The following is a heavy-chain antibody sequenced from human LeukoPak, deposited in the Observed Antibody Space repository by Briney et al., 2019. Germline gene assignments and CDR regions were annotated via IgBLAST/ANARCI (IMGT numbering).Heavy chain of an antibody. CDR2: INHSGST. CDR1: GGSFSGYY. V-gene: IGHV4-34*01. J-gene: IGHJ5*02. CDR3: AARYGSGSSPGNWFDP. D-gene: IGHD3-10*01. Sequence: PSETLSLTCAVYGGSFSGYYWSRIRQPPGKGLEWIGEINHSGSTNYNPSLKSRVTISVDTSKNQFSLKLSSVTAADTAVYYCAARYGSGSSPGNWFDPWGQGTLVTVSS.